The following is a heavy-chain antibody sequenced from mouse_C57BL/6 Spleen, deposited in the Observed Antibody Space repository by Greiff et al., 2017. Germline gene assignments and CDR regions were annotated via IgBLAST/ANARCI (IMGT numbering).Heavy chain of an antibody. Sequence: EVQGVESGGGLVKPGGSLKLSCAASGFTFSSYTMSWVRQTPEKRLEWVATISGGGGNTYYPDSVKGRFTISRDNAKNTLYLQMSSLRSEDTALYYCARQGYGNFDYWGQGTTLTVSS. CDR3: ARQGYGNFDY. J-gene: IGHJ2*01. D-gene: IGHD2-1*01. CDR2: ISGGGGNT. CDR1: GFTFSSYT. V-gene: IGHV5-9*01.